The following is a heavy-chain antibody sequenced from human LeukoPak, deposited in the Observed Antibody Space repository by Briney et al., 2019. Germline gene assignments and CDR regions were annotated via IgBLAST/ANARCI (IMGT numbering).Heavy chain of an antibody. D-gene: IGHD3-22*01. J-gene: IGHJ3*02. CDR3: AQAALGYYDSSGYYYDGDDAFDI. V-gene: IGHV3-7*03. Sequence: GGSLRLSCEASGLTFSSYWMSWVRRAPGKGLEWVANIEQDGSETYYEDSVKGRSTISRDNAKNSVYLQMNSLTAEATAVYYCAQAALGYYDSSGYYYDGDDAFDIWGQGTMVTVSS. CDR2: IEQDGSET. CDR1: GLTFSSYW.